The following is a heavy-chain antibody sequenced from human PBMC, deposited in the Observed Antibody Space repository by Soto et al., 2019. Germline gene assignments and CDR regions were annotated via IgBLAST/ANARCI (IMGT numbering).Heavy chain of an antibody. CDR3: AKDTINYFDTSGYSYVSNGLDV. D-gene: IGHD3-22*01. J-gene: IGHJ6*02. V-gene: IGHV3-23*01. CDR2: ISGSASNT. CDR1: GFTFSRYA. Sequence: GGSLRLSCAASGFTFSRYAMRWVRQTPGKGLEWVSGISGSASNTYYADSVKGRFTISRDNSKNTVYLQMNSLRAEDTAVYYCAKDTINYFDTSGYSYVSNGLDVWGQGTTVTVSS.